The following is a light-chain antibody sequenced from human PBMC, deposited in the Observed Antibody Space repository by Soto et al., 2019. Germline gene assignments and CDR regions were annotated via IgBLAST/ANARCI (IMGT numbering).Light chain of an antibody. CDR1: QGVSSN. V-gene: IGKV3-15*01. CDR3: QQYNNWPPRGT. J-gene: IGKJ1*01. CDR2: GAS. Sequence: EIVLTQPPATLSVSPGERATLSCRASQGVSSNLAWYQQKPGQGPRLLIYGASTRATGIPARFSGSGSGTEFTLNISSLQPEDFALYYCQQYNNWPPRGTFGQGTKV.